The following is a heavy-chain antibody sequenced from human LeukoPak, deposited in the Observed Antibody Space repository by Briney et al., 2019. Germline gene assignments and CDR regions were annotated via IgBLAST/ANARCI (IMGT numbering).Heavy chain of an antibody. CDR3: ARGLVGTTGEQNWFDP. CDR1: AGSISSYY. CDR2: IYTSGST. V-gene: IGHV4-4*07. Sequence: PSETLSLTCTVSAGSISSYYWSSIRQPAGEGLEWSGRIYTSGSTNYNPSLKSRVTISVDKSKNQFSLKLSSVTAADTAVYYCARGLVGTTGEQNWFDPWGQGTLVTVSS. J-gene: IGHJ5*02. D-gene: IGHD1-26*01.